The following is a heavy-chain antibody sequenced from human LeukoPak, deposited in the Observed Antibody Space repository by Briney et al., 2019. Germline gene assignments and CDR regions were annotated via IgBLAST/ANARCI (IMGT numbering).Heavy chain of an antibody. V-gene: IGHV3-48*04. D-gene: IGHD3-9*01. J-gene: IGHJ4*02. CDR3: ARDRDWSFDY. CDR1: GFSFSEHS. CDR2: IRGSSSAM. Sequence: GGSLRHSCAASGFSFSEHSMNWVRQAPGKGLEWVSNIRGSSSAMNYADSVKGRFTISRDNAKNSLYLEMSSLRAEDTAVYYCARDRDWSFDYWGLGTLVSVSS.